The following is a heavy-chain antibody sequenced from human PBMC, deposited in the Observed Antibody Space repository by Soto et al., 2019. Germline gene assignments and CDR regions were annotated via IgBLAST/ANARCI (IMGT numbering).Heavy chain of an antibody. Sequence: SETLSLTCAVSGYSISSGDYWGFIRQPPGKGLEWIASIFHNGNNYYNPSLKSRGTISVDTSKNQVSLKLSSVTAADTAVYYCARDLRGNYKSYFDYWGQGSLVTVSS. CDR3: ARDLRGNYKSYFDY. D-gene: IGHD1-26*01. CDR1: GYSISSGDY. CDR2: IFHNGNN. J-gene: IGHJ4*02. V-gene: IGHV4-38-2*02.